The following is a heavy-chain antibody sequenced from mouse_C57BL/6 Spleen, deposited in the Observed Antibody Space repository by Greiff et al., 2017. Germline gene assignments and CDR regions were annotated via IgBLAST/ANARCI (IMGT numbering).Heavy chain of an antibody. J-gene: IGHJ1*03. CDR3: ARRDNYGSSGDGYFDV. D-gene: IGHD1-1*01. Sequence: QVQLQQPGAELVKPGASVKLSCKASGYTFTSYWMHWVKQRPGQGLEWIGMIHPTSGSTNYNEKFKSKDTLTVDQSSSTAYMQLSSLTSEDSAVYYCARRDNYGSSGDGYFDVWGTGTTVTVSS. V-gene: IGHV1-64*01. CDR2: IHPTSGST. CDR1: GYTFTSYW.